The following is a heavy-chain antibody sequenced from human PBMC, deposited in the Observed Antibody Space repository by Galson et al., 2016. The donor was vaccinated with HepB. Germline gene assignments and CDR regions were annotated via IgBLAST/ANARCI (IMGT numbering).Heavy chain of an antibody. Sequence: CAISGDSVSSQSVTWNWIRQSLARGLEWLGRTYYRSKWYNDYAVSVKSRMTIHTDTSKNQFSMRLNSVTPEGTAVYYCARRGSKEKGYFDLWGRGTLVTVTS. CDR1: GDSVSSQSVT. J-gene: IGHJ2*01. CDR3: ARRGSKEKGYFDL. D-gene: IGHD6-13*01. CDR2: TYYRSKWYN. V-gene: IGHV6-1*01.